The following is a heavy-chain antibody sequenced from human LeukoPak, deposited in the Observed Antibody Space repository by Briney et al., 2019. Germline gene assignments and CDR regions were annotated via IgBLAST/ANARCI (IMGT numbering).Heavy chain of an antibody. Sequence: GGSLRLSCAASGFTFSSYEMNWVRQAPGKGLGWVSYISSSGSIIYYADSVKGRFTISRDNAKNSLYLQMNSLRAEDTAVYYCAELGITMIGGVWGKGTTVTISS. V-gene: IGHV3-48*03. CDR1: GFTFSSYE. D-gene: IGHD3-10*02. CDR2: ISSSGSII. CDR3: AELGITMIGGV. J-gene: IGHJ6*04.